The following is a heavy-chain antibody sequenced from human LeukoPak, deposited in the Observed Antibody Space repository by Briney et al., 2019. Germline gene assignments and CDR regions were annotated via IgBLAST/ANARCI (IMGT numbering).Heavy chain of an antibody. V-gene: IGHV4-39*07. J-gene: IGHJ4*02. CDR1: GGSVSSSSYY. D-gene: IGHD3-22*01. CDR2: IYYSGST. CDR3: ARDNYYDSSGYYYGGFDY. Sequence: TSETLSLTCTVSGGSVSSSSYYWGWIRQPPGKGLEWIGSIYYSGSTYYNPSLKSRVTISVDTSKNQFSLKLSSVTAADTAVYYCARDNYYDSSGYYYGGFDYWGQGTLVTVSS.